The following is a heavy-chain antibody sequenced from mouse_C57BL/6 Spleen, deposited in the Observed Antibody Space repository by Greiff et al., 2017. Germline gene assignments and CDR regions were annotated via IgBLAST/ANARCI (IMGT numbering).Heavy chain of an antibody. CDR1: GYAFSSSW. CDR3: ARGRVTGPYYAMDY. J-gene: IGHJ4*01. CDR2: IYPGDGDT. V-gene: IGHV1-82*01. Sequence: QVQLKQSGPELVKPGASVKISCKASGYAFSSSWMNWVKQRPGQGLEWIGRIYPGDGDTNYNGKFKGKATLTADKSSSTAYMQLSSLTSEDSAVYFCARGRVTGPYYAMDYWGQGTSVTVSS. D-gene: IGHD4-1*01.